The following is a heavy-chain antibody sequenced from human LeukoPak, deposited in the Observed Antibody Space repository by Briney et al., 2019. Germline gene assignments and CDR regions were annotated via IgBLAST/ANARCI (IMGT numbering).Heavy chain of an antibody. Sequence: GGSLRLSCAASGFTFSSQAMSWVRQAPGKGLEYVSGITIGGDSTFYADSVKGRFTISRDNAKNSLYLQMNSLRAEDTAVYYCARDPTVTPFDYWGQGTLVTVSS. CDR2: ITIGGDST. J-gene: IGHJ4*02. CDR1: GFTFSSQA. D-gene: IGHD4-17*01. CDR3: ARDPTVTPFDY. V-gene: IGHV3-23*01.